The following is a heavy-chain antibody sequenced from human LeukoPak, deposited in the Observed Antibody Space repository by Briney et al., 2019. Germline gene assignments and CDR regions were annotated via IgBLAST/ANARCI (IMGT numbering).Heavy chain of an antibody. CDR3: KWQPGGAFDI. J-gene: IGHJ3*02. D-gene: IGHD2-8*01. V-gene: IGHV3-21*01. CDR1: GFTFSSYS. Sequence: GGSLRLSCAASGFTFSSYSMNWVRQAPGKGLEWVSSISSSSSYIYYADSVKGRFTISRDNSKNTLYLQMNSLRAEDTAVYYCKWQPGGAFDIWGQGTMVTVSS. CDR2: ISSSSSYI.